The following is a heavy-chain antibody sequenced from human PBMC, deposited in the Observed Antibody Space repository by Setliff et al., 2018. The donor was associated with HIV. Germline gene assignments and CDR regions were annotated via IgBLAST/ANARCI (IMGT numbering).Heavy chain of an antibody. CDR2: IGQDGSEK. CDR3: ARDSSSWSWAEYFQF. Sequence: GSLRLSCAASRFDFNNYWMCWVRQAPGKGLEWVANIGQDGSEKNYVDSVKGRFTISRDNAKNSMDLQMNSLRAEDTAVYYCARDSSSWSWAEYFQFWGQGTPVTVSS. CDR1: RFDFNNYW. J-gene: IGHJ1*01. V-gene: IGHV3-7*01. D-gene: IGHD6-13*01.